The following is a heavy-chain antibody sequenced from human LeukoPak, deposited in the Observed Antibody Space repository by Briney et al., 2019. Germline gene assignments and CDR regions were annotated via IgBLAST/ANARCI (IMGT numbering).Heavy chain of an antibody. J-gene: IGHJ4*02. CDR1: GFTFDSYA. Sequence: PGGSLRLSCEVSGFTFDSYAMTWVRQAPGKGLEWVSTITGSDDKTYYADSVKGRFTISRDFSRNTVGLHMNSLRIEDTAIYYCAKGPQLYSGYHPDYWGQGTLVTVSS. D-gene: IGHD5-12*01. CDR2: ITGSDDKT. V-gene: IGHV3-23*01. CDR3: AKGPQLYSGYHPDY.